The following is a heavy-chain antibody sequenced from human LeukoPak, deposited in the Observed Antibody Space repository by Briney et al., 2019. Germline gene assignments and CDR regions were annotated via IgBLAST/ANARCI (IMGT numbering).Heavy chain of an antibody. CDR1: GGSFSGYY. Sequence: SETLSLTCAVSGGSFSGYYWSWIRQPPGKGLEWIGEINHSGGTNYNPSLKSRVTISVDTSKNQFSLKLSSVTAADTAVYYCARGRGGITMVRGVIPGDYWGQGTLVTVSS. CDR2: INHSGGT. J-gene: IGHJ4*02. CDR3: ARGRGGITMVRGVIPGDY. V-gene: IGHV4-34*01. D-gene: IGHD3-10*01.